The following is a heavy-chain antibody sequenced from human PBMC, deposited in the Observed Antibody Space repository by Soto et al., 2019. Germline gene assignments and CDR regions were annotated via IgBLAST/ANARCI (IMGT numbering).Heavy chain of an antibody. D-gene: IGHD3-9*01. CDR2: FVPMFGSA. J-gene: IGHJ5*02. Sequence: QVLLVQSGPELKNPGSSVKVSCKPSGTTFDRFTFNWVRQAPGQGLEWMGGFVPMFGSASIAQRFQGRLRINAYASAGTGYMELSDLRSEDTAIYFCAREDDTTGHYSWFDPWGPGTLVTVSS. CDR1: GTTFDRFT. CDR3: AREDDTTGHYSWFDP. V-gene: IGHV1-69*01.